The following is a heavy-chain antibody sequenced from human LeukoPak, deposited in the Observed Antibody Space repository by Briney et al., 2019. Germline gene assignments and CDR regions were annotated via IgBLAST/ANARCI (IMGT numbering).Heavy chain of an antibody. J-gene: IGHJ4*02. CDR1: GGSISSSSYY. Sequence: PSETLSLTCTVSGGSISSSSYYWGWIRQPPGKGLEWIGSIYYSGSTYYNPSLKSRVTISVDTSKNQFSLKLSSVTAADTAVYYCARGGIQLWLHYFDYWGQGTLITVSS. D-gene: IGHD5-18*01. V-gene: IGHV4-39*01. CDR2: IYYSGST. CDR3: ARGGIQLWLHYFDY.